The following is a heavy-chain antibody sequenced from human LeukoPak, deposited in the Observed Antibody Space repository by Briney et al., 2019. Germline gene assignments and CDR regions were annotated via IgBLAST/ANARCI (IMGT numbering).Heavy chain of an antibody. Sequence: ASVKVSCKVSGYALTELSMHWVRQAPGKGLEWMGGFDPEDGETIYAQKFQGRVTMTEDTSTDTAYMELSSLRSEDTVVYYCATDYRYDSSGYPPSFDYWGQGTLVTVSS. J-gene: IGHJ4*02. CDR2: FDPEDGET. D-gene: IGHD3-22*01. CDR1: GYALTELS. V-gene: IGHV1-24*01. CDR3: ATDYRYDSSGYPPSFDY.